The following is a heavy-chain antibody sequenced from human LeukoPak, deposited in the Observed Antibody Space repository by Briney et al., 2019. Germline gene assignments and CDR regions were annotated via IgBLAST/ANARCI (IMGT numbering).Heavy chain of an antibody. Sequence: GGSLKLSCAASRFTLRSYWMYWVRQAPGKGLVWVSRINSDGRTTHYAESVKGRFTISRDNAKNTLYLQMNSLRAEDTAVYYCAREVEKVPPARGVYYYYYMDVWGKGTSVTVSS. CDR3: AREVEKVPPARGVYYYYYMDV. J-gene: IGHJ6*03. CDR2: INSDGRTT. CDR1: RFTLRSYW. V-gene: IGHV3-74*01. D-gene: IGHD2-2*01.